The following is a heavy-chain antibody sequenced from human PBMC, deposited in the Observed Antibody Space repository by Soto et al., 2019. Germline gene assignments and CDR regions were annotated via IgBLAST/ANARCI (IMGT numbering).Heavy chain of an antibody. J-gene: IGHJ4*02. Sequence: GESLKISCVGSGYTIINYCIGWVRQMPGKGLEWMGIIYPGDSDTRYSPSFQGQVTISADKSISTAYLQWSSLKASDTAMYYCARYWEPSHYFDYWGQGTLVTVSS. CDR1: GYTIINYC. CDR2: IYPGDSDT. V-gene: IGHV5-51*01. CDR3: ARYWEPSHYFDY. D-gene: IGHD2-8*02.